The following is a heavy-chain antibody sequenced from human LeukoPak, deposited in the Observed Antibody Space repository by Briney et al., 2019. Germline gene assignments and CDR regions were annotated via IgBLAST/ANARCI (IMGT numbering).Heavy chain of an antibody. CDR2: LSDSGGRT. J-gene: IGHJ4*02. D-gene: IGHD3-22*01. CDR3: AKRGVVIRVILVGFHKEAYYFDS. V-gene: IGHV3-23*01. Sequence: GGSLRLSCAVSGISLSNYGMSWVRQAPGKGLEWVAGLSDSGGRTNYADSVKGRFTISRDNSKNTLYLQMNSQRAEDTAVYFCAKRGVVIRVILVGFHKEAYYFDSWGQGALVTVSS. CDR1: GISLSNYG.